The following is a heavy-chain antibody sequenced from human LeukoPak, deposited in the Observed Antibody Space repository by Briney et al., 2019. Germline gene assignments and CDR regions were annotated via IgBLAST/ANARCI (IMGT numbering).Heavy chain of an antibody. Sequence: GGSLRLSCEASGFTFSSYVMSWVRQAPGRGLEWVSGISGSGGSTYYADSVKGRFTISRDNSKNTVYLQMNSLRAEDTAVYYCAKNLAVGPTRGFGPWGQGTLVTVSP. V-gene: IGHV3-23*01. CDR3: AKNLAVGPTRGFGP. D-gene: IGHD1-26*01. CDR1: GFTFSSYV. CDR2: ISGSGGST. J-gene: IGHJ5*02.